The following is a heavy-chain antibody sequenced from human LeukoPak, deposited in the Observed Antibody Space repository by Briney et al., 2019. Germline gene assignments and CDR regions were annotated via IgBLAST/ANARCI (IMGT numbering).Heavy chain of an antibody. Sequence: PSETLSLTCTVSGGSISSYYWSWIRQPPGKGLEWIGYIYYSGSTNYNPSLKSRVTISVDTSKNQFSLKLSSVTAADTAEYYCARDRLAAAGTEAYYYYYYGMDVWGQGTTVTVSS. J-gene: IGHJ6*02. CDR1: GGSISSYY. CDR3: ARDRLAAAGTEAYYYYYYGMDV. V-gene: IGHV4-59*01. CDR2: IYYSGST. D-gene: IGHD6-13*01.